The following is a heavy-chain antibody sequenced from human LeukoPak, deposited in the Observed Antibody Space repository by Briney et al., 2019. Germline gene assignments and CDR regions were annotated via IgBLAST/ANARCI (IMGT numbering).Heavy chain of an antibody. Sequence: ASVKVSCKASGYTFTSYGISWVRQAPGQGLEWMGWISAYNGNTNYAQKLQGRVTMTTDTSTSTAYMELRSLRSDDTAVYYCARGLGPLTVGVVPAAIDFDYWGQGTLATVSS. J-gene: IGHJ4*02. CDR3: ARGLGPLTVGVVPAAIDFDY. CDR2: ISAYNGNT. V-gene: IGHV1-18*04. D-gene: IGHD2-2*01. CDR1: GYTFTSYG.